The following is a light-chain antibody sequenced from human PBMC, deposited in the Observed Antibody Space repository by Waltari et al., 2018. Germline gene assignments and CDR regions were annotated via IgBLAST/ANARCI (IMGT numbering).Light chain of an antibody. CDR2: DVS. J-gene: IGLJ2*01. V-gene: IGLV2-14*03. CDR1: SRDVGAYNY. Sequence: QSALTQPASVSGSPGQSIPIPCPGTSRDVGAYNYVSWYQQHPGKAPKRMIFDVSNRPSGVSNRFSGSKSGNTASLTISELQAEDEAGYYCSSYISSSTLELFGGGTSLTVL. CDR3: SSYISSSTLEL.